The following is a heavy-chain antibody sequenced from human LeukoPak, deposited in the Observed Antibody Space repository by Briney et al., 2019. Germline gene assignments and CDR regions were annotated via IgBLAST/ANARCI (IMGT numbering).Heavy chain of an antibody. D-gene: IGHD7-27*01. J-gene: IGHJ4*02. Sequence: GGSLRDFRAASGFTFSSHGMHWVRQAPGKGLEWVAVIWYDGSKKYHADSVKGRFTISRDNSKNTLYLQMNSLRDEDTALYYCARESYWGGSAKRFDSWGQATLVIVCS. V-gene: IGHV3-33*01. CDR1: GFTFSSHG. CDR2: IWYDGSKK. CDR3: ARESYWGGSAKRFDS.